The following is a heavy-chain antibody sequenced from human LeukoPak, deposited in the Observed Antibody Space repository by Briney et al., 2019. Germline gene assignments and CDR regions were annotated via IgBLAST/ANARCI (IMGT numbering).Heavy chain of an antibody. J-gene: IGHJ4*01. CDR3: ARDFSGY. V-gene: IGHV3-66*01. D-gene: IGHD3-10*01. Sequence: GGSLRLSCVVSGATVNINYMSWVRQAPGKGLEWVSVIYSGGSTYYADSVKGRFTISRDISKNTLYLQMNDLRAEDTAVYYCARDFSGYWGQGTLVTVSS. CDR2: IYSGGST. CDR1: GATVNINY.